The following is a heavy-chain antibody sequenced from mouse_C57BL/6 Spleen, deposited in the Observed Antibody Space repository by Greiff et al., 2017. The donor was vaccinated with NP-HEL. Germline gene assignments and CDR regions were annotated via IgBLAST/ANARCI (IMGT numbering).Heavy chain of an antibody. CDR2: INPSTGGT. Sequence: QVQLQQPGTELVKPGASVKLSCKASGYTFTSYWMHWVKQRPGQGLEWIGNINPSTGGTNYNEKFKSKATLNVDKSSSTAYMQLSSLTSEDSAVYYCARGNRISTMITTGGAMDYWGQGTSVTVSA. D-gene: IGHD2-4*01. J-gene: IGHJ4*01. CDR1: GYTFTSYW. V-gene: IGHV1-53*01. CDR3: ARGNRISTMITTGGAMDY.